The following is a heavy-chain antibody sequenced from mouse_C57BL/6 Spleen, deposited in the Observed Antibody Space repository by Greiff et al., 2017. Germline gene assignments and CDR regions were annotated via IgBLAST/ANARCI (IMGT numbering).Heavy chain of an antibody. CDR1: GYTFTSYW. CDR3: ARRGMGLRDYFDY. J-gene: IGHJ2*01. D-gene: IGHD2-4*01. V-gene: IGHV1-52*01. CDR2: IDPSDSET. Sequence: QVQLQQPGAELVRPGSSVKLSCKASGYTFTSYWMHWVKQRPIQGLEWIGNIDPSDSETHYTQKFKDKATLTVDKSSSTAYMQLSSLTSEDSAVYYCARRGMGLRDYFDYWGQGTTLTVSS.